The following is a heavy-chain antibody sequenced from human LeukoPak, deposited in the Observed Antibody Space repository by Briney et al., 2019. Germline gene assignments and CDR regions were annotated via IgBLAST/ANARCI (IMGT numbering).Heavy chain of an antibody. V-gene: IGHV3-23*01. D-gene: IGHD6-19*01. CDR3: AKAGVPVAGRGGFDY. CDR1: GFTFSSYA. Sequence: GGSLRLSCAASGFTFSSYAMSWVRQAPGKGLEWVSAISGSGGSTYYADTVKGRFTISRDNSKNTLYLQMNSLRAEDTAVYYCAKAGVPVAGRGGFDYWGQGTLVTVSS. J-gene: IGHJ4*02. CDR2: ISGSGGST.